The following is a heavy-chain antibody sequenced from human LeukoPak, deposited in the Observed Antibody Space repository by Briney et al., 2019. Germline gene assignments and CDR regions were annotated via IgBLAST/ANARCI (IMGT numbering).Heavy chain of an antibody. J-gene: IGHJ4*02. CDR2: ISYDGSNK. D-gene: IGHD1-26*01. V-gene: IGHV3-30-3*01. CDR3: AGVLAARIVGALDY. Sequence: GGSLRLSCAASGFTFSSYAMHWVRQAPGKGLEWVAVISYDGSNKYYAYSVKGRFTISRDNSKNTLYLQMNSLRAEDTAVYYCAGVLAARIVGALDYWGQGTLVTVSS. CDR1: GFTFSSYA.